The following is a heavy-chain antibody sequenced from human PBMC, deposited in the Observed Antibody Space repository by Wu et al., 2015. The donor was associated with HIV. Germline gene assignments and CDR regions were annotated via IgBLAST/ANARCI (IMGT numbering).Heavy chain of an antibody. J-gene: IGHJ4*02. CDR2: INPSGGAT. V-gene: IGHV1-2*02. CDR3: ARDATPITTEFDY. D-gene: IGHD4-11*01. Sequence: QVQLVQSGAEVRKPGASVKVSCGASGYTFTNYYIHWLRQAPGQGLEWMAWINPSGGATIYAEAFEGRVTVTTDTSMKTVYMELESLTSGDTAMYFCARDATPITTEFDYWGQGTLITVSS. CDR1: GYTFTNYY.